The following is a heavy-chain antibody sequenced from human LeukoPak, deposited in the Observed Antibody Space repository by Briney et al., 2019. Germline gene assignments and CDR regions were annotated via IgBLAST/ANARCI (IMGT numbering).Heavy chain of an antibody. V-gene: IGHV1-18*01. D-gene: IGHD3-22*01. CDR1: GYSFTSYG. CDR3: ARDSLADYDRTGYYYAFDY. J-gene: IGHJ4*02. Sequence: ASVKVSCKASGYSFTSYGISWVRPAPGQGLAGVGWINAYNGNTQYAQKLQGRVTMTTDTSTSTAYMELRSLRSDDTAVYFCARDSLADYDRTGYYYAFDYWGQGTLATVSS. CDR2: INAYNGNT.